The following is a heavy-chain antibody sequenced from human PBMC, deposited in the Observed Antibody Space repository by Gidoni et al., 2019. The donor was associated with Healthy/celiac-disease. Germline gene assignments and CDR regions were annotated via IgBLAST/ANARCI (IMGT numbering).Heavy chain of an antibody. D-gene: IGHD6-13*01. CDR2: IIPIFGTA. Sequence: QFQLVQSGAEVKKPGSSVTVSCTASGCTFSSYAIRWVRQAPVQGLEWMGGIIPIFGTAKYAQKLQGRVTITADESTSTAYMELSSLRSEDTAVYYCARGAAAGNFQHWGQGTLVTVSS. J-gene: IGHJ1*01. CDR1: GCTFSSYA. V-gene: IGHV1-69*01. CDR3: ARGAAAGNFQH.